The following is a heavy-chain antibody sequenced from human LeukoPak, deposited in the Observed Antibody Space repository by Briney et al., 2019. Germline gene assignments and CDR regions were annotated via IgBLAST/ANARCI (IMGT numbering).Heavy chain of an antibody. V-gene: IGHV4-61*02. D-gene: IGHD6-13*01. CDR3: ARERDVKQQPIYYFDY. J-gene: IGHJ4*02. CDR1: GGSINNDNYY. CDR2: IYTSGST. Sequence: SETLSLTCSVSGGSINNDNYYWSWIRQPAGKGLEWIGRIYTSGSTNYNPSLKSRVTISVDTSKNQFSLKLSSVTAADTAVYYCARERDVKQQPIYYFDYWGQGTLVTVSS.